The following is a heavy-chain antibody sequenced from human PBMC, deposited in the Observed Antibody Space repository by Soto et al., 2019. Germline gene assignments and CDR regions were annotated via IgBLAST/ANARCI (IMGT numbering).Heavy chain of an antibody. V-gene: IGHV4-4*02. D-gene: IGHD6-13*01. CDR1: GGSISSSNW. CDR2: IYHSGST. CDR3: ARGSRGSWYIF. J-gene: IGHJ4*02. Sequence: SETLSLTCAVSGGSISSSNWWSWVRQPQGKGLEWIGEIYHSGSTNYNPSLKSRVTISVDKSKNQFSLKVSSVTASDTAVYYCARGSRGSWYIFWGQGTLVTVSS.